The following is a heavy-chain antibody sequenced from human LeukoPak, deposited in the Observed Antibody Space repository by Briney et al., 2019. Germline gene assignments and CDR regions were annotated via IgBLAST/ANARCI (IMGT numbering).Heavy chain of an antibody. V-gene: IGHV4-38-2*01. D-gene: IGHD6-19*01. CDR1: GYSISSGYY. Sequence: SETLSLTCAVSGYSISSGYYWGWIRQPPGKGLEWIGSIYHSGSTYYNPSLKSRVTISVDTSKNQCSPKLSSVTAADTAVYYCARVGAVAGFDYWGQGTLVTVSS. CDR3: ARVGAVAGFDY. J-gene: IGHJ4*02. CDR2: IYHSGST.